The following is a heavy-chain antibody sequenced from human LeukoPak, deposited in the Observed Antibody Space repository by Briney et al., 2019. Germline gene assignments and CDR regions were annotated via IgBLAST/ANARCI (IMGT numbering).Heavy chain of an antibody. CDR3: ARPRRQYGLGLGY. CDR1: GFTVSSNY. V-gene: IGHV3-66*02. D-gene: IGHD4-11*01. CDR2: IYSGGST. J-gene: IGHJ4*02. Sequence: QTGGSLRLSCAASGFTVSSNYMSWVRQAPGKGLEWVSVIYSGGSTYYADSVKGRFTISRDNSKNTLYLQMNSLRAKDTAVYYCARPRRQYGLGLGYWGQGTLVTVSS.